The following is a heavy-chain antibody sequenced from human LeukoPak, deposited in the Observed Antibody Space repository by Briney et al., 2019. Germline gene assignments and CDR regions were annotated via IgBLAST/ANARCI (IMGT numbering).Heavy chain of an antibody. D-gene: IGHD3-10*01. V-gene: IGHV4-38-2*02. CDR3: ARMGEHYYDSGNLWPAWFDL. CDR2: IHYTGST. Sequence: SETLSLTCTASGYSISSGYYWGWIRQPPGKGLELIAYIHYTGSTYSSPSLRSRVTISVDMSKNEVSLMLTSVTAADTAVYFCARMGEHYYDSGNLWPAWFDLWGQGTLVIVSS. J-gene: IGHJ5*02. CDR1: GYSISSGYY.